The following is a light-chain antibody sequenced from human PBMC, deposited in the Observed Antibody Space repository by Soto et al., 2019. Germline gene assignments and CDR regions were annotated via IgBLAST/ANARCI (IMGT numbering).Light chain of an antibody. J-gene: IGKJ5*01. CDR2: DAS. CDR1: QSVSSY. CDR3: QQRSNWPSIT. Sequence: EVGLKQSLATPSLSAGERPTISWRASQSVSSYLAWYQKKPGQAPRLLIYDASNRATGIPARFSGSGSGTDLTLTINILDTEDFAVYYCQQRSNWPSITFGQGTRLDIK. V-gene: IGKV3-11*01.